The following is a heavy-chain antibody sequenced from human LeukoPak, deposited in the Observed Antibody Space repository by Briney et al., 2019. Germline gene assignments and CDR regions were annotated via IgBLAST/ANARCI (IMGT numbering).Heavy chain of an antibody. CDR2: IYYSGST. Sequence: PSETLSLTCTVSGGSISSSSYYWGWIRQPPGKGLEWIGSIYYSGSTYYNPSLKSRVTISVDTSKNQFSLKLSSVTAADTAVYYCARRTEVYGMDVWGQGTTVTVFS. CDR1: GGSISSSSYY. V-gene: IGHV4-39*01. J-gene: IGHJ6*02. D-gene: IGHD1/OR15-1a*01. CDR3: ARRTEVYGMDV.